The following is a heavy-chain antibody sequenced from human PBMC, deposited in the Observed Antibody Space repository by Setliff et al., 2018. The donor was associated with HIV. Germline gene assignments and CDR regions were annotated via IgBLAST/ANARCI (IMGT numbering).Heavy chain of an antibody. J-gene: IGHJ3*02. CDR3: ARVREDFLPNDAFEI. CDR2: IHFTGSS. Sequence: PSETLSLTCTVSGASIWNYYWSWIRQAPGKGLEWIGFIHFTGSSNYNPSLKSRVTISIDTSKHQFSLRLTSVTAADTAVYFCARVREDFLPNDAFEIWGQGTMVTVSS. D-gene: IGHD3-3*01. V-gene: IGHV4-59*12. CDR1: GASIWNYY.